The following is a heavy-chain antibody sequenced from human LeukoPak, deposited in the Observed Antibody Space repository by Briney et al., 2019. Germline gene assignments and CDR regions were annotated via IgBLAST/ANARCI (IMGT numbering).Heavy chain of an antibody. V-gene: IGHV4-38-2*02. CDR1: GYSISSGYY. CDR3: ARAHDSSGWVMGY. D-gene: IGHD3-22*01. Sequence: SETLSLTCTVSGYSISSGYYWGWIRQPPGKGLEWIGSIYHSGSTYYNPSLKSRVTISVDTSKNQFSLKLSSVTAADTAVYYCARAHDSSGWVMGYWGQGTLVTVSS. J-gene: IGHJ4*02. CDR2: IYHSGST.